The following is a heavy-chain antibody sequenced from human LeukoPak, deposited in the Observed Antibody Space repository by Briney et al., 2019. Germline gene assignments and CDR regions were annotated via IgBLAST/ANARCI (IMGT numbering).Heavy chain of an antibody. Sequence: GSLRLSCAASGFTFSSYSMNWVRQAPGKGLGWVSSISSSSSYIYYADSVKGRFTISRDNAKNSLYLQMNSLRAEDTALYYCAKDLSARTNSLDAFDIWGQGTMVTVSS. D-gene: IGHD4-23*01. CDR1: GFTFSSYS. J-gene: IGHJ3*02. CDR3: AKDLSARTNSLDAFDI. V-gene: IGHV3-21*04. CDR2: ISSSSSYI.